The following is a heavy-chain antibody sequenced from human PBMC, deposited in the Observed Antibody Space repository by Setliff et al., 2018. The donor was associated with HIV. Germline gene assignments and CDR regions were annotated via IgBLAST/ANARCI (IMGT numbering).Heavy chain of an antibody. Sequence: ASVKVSCKASGYTFTNYDINWVRQATGQGLEWMGRINPNMGDTQYAQKFQGRIIMTRDTSINTVYMELSSLKSDDTAVYYCASGCLIGGSGPCRNFEFWGQGTLVTVSS. D-gene: IGHD3-9*01. J-gene: IGHJ4*02. V-gene: IGHV1-2*06. CDR3: ASGCLIGGSGPCRNFEF. CDR2: INPNMGDT. CDR1: GYTFTNYD.